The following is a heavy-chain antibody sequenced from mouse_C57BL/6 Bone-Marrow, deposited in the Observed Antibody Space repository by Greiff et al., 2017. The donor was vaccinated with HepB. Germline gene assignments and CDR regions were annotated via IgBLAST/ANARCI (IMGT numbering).Heavy chain of an antibody. J-gene: IGHJ1*03. V-gene: IGHV2-2*01. CDR1: GFSFTSYG. CDR2: IWSGGST. CDR3: ARNTGGYWYFDV. Sequence: QVQLQESGPGLVQPSQSLSITCTVSGFSFTSYGVHWVRQSPGKGLEWLGVIWSGGSTDYNAAFISRLSISKDNSKSQVFFKMNSLQADDTAIYYCARNTGGYWYFDVWGTGTTVTVSS. D-gene: IGHD1-1*01.